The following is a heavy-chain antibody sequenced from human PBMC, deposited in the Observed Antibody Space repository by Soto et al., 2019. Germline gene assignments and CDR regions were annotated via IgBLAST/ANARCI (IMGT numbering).Heavy chain of an antibody. CDR1: GFTFSTYG. CDR2: IWYDGSNK. CDR3: ARDGYNLPFDY. Sequence: QVQLVESGGGVVQPGRSLRLPCVASGFTFSTYGMHWVRQAPGKGLEWVAVIWYDGSNKYYADSVKGRFTISRDNSKNTLYLQMNSLRAEDTAVYYCARDGYNLPFDYWGQGTLVTVSS. D-gene: IGHD5-12*01. J-gene: IGHJ4*02. V-gene: IGHV3-33*01.